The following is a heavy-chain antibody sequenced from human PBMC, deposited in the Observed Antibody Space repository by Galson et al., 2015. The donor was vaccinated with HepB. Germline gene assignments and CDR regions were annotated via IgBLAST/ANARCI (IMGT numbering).Heavy chain of an antibody. D-gene: IGHD3-3*01. CDR3: ARDFVRDFWSGYNRNYYYYGMDV. Sequence: TLSLTCTVSGGSISSYYWSWIRQPPGKGLEWIGYIYYSGSTNYNPSLKSRVTISVDTSKNQFSLKLSSVTAADTAVCYCARDFVRDFWSGYNRNYYYYGMDVWGQGTTVTVSS. CDR1: GGSISSYY. CDR2: IYYSGST. V-gene: IGHV4-59*01. J-gene: IGHJ6*02.